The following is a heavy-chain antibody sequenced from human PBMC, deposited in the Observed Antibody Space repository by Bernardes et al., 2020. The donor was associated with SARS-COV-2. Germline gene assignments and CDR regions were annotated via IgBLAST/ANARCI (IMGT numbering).Heavy chain of an antibody. D-gene: IGHD2-8*01. Sequence: GGSLRLSCAASGFTFSNSWLHWVRQAPGKGLVWVSRIKPDGGSASPADSVKGRFTISRDKAKNMLFLQMSGLRAEDTAMYYCARNLGYCTNGVCSPWGQGTLVTVSS. CDR2: IKPDGGSA. CDR3: ARNLGYCTNGVCSP. J-gene: IGHJ5*02. V-gene: IGHV3-74*01. CDR1: GFTFSNSW.